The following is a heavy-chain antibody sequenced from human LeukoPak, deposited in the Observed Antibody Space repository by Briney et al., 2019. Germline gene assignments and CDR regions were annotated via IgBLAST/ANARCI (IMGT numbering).Heavy chain of an antibody. J-gene: IGHJ4*02. CDR3: ARDLYDYVNY. D-gene: IGHD3-16*01. CDR1: EFTFSSYA. V-gene: IGHV3-53*01. Sequence: GGSLRLSCAASEFTFSSYAMQWVRQAPGKGLEWVSVIYSGGTTYYADSVKGRFTISRDNSKNTVYLQMNSLRAEDTAVYYCARDLYDYVNYWGQGTLVTVSS. CDR2: IYSGGTT.